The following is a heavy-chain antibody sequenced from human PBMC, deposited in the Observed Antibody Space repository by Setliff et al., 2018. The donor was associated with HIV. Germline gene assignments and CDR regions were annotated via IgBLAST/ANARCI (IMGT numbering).Heavy chain of an antibody. CDR1: GGSISTYF. CDR2: IYTSGST. V-gene: IGHV4-4*08. D-gene: IGHD3-10*01. J-gene: IGHJ4*02. CDR3: ARGSFIGDYYYFDY. Sequence: SETLSLTCTVSGGSISTYFWTWIRQPPGKGLEWIGYIYTSGSTNYNPSLKSLGTISVDTSKNHFSLKLSSVTAADTAVYYCARGSFIGDYYYFDYWGQGTLVTVSS.